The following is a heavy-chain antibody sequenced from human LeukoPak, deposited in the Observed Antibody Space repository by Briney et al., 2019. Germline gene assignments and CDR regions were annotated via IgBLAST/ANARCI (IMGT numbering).Heavy chain of an antibody. CDR3: ARDFLSGYYDSSGQLF. J-gene: IGHJ4*02. CDR2: INPSGGST. D-gene: IGHD3-22*01. Sequence: ASVKVSCKASGYTFTSYYMHWVRQAPGQGLEWMGIINPSGGSTSYAQKFQGRVTMTRDMSTSTVYMELSSLRSEDTAVYYCARDFLSGYYDSSGQLFWGQGTLVTVSS. CDR1: GYTFTSYY. V-gene: IGHV1-46*01.